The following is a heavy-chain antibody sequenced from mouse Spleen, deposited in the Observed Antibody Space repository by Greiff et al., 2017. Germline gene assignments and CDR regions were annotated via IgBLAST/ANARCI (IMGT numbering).Heavy chain of an antibody. CDR3: ARVLYYGNSLDY. V-gene: IGHV7-3*02. D-gene: IGHD2-1*01. CDR1: GFTFTDYY. Sequence: EVKLVESGGGLVQPGGSLRLSCATSGFTFTDYYMSWVRQPPGKALEWLAFIRNKANGYTTEYSASVKGRFTISRDNSQSILYLQMNTLRAEDSATYYCARVLYYGNSLDYWGQGTTLTVSS. CDR2: IRNKANGYTT. J-gene: IGHJ2*01.